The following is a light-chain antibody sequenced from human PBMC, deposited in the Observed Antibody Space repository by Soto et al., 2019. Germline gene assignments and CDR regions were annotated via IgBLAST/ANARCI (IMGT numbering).Light chain of an antibody. Sequence: SVLTQPPSVSAAPGQKVTISCSGSSSNIGGNSVSWYQQLPGTAPKLLIYDDNKRPSGIPDRFSGSKSGNTASLTISGLQAEDEADYSCCSFAGSFSYVFGGGTKVTVL. V-gene: IGLV1-51*01. CDR2: DDN. J-gene: IGLJ1*01. CDR1: SSNIGGNS. CDR3: CSFAGSFSYV.